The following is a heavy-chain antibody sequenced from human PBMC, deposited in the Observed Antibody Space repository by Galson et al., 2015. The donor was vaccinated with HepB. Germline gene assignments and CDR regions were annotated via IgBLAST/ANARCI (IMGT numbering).Heavy chain of an antibody. D-gene: IGHD6-19*01. CDR1: EFTFTSYA. CDR2: ISYDGTNK. CDR3: ARGLEYSSGWRDWHFDL. J-gene: IGHJ2*01. V-gene: IGHV3-30-3*01. Sequence: SLRLSCAASEFTFTSYAMHWVRQAPGKGLEWVAVISYDGTNKYYADSVKGQFTISRDISKNTLYLQMNSLRAEDTAVYYCARGLEYSSGWRDWHFDLWGRGTLVTVSS.